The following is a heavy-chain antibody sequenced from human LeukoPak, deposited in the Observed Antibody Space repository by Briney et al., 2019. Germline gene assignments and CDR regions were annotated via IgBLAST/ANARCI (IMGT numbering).Heavy chain of an antibody. Sequence: PGGSLRLSCAASGFTVSSNYMSWVRQAPGKGLEWVSVIYSGGSTYYADSVKGRFTISRDNSKNTLYLQMNSLRAEDTAVYYCARAKTGRDGYNWGQGTLVTVSS. CDR1: GFTVSSNY. CDR3: ARAKTGRDGYN. D-gene: IGHD5-24*01. J-gene: IGHJ4*02. CDR2: IYSGGST. V-gene: IGHV3-66*01.